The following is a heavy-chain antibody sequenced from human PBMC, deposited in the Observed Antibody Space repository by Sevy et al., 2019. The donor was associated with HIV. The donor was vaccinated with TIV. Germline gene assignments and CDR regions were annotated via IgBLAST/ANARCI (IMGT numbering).Heavy chain of an antibody. V-gene: IGHV1-2*07. CDR2: INPHSAGT. J-gene: IGHJ5*02. CDR1: GYTFTDYY. D-gene: IGHD3-9*01. CDR3: AGEGFSLAAVTGVNSGFDL. Sequence: ASVKVSCKASGYTFTDYYIHWVRQAPGQGLEWMGWINPHSAGTTYARNFRGRVTVTRDTSISTVFMGLSGLQSDDTAVYYCAGEGFSLAAVTGVNSGFDLWGQGTLVTVSS.